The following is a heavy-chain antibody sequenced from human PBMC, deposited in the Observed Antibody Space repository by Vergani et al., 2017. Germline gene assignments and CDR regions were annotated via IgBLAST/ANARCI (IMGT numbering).Heavy chain of an antibody. Sequence: QVQLVQSGAEVKKPGSSVKVSCKASGGTFSSYAISWVRQAPGQGLEWMGGIIPIFGTANYAQKFQGRVTITADESTRTAYMELSSLRSEDTAVYYCARDRPNIPPYCSSTSCTYRGWYFDLWGRGTLVTVSS. J-gene: IGHJ2*01. V-gene: IGHV1-69*01. CDR2: IIPIFGTA. CDR1: GGTFSSYA. CDR3: ARDRPNIPPYCSSTSCTYRGWYFDL. D-gene: IGHD2-2*01.